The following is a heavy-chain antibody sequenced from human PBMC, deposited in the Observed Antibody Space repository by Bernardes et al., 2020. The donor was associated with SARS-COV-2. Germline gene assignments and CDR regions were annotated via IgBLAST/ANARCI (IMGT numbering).Heavy chain of an antibody. CDR2: IYSMYSGGST. CDR3: ARVHRDGYNYYFDY. CDR1: GVTVTNEH. V-gene: IGHV3-53*01. Sequence: GGSLRLSCAASGVTVTNEHMSWVRQAPGKGLEWVSVIYSMYSGGSTYYADSVKGRFTISRDNSKNTLYLQMNSLRAEDTAMYYCARVHRDGYNYYFDYWGQGTLVTVSS. J-gene: IGHJ4*02. D-gene: IGHD5-12*01.